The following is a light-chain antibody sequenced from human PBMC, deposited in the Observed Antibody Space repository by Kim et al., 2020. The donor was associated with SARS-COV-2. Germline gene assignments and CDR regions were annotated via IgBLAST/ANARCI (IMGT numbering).Light chain of an antibody. CDR2: GAS. CDR1: QSVSSN. Sequence: VSPGERATPSCRASQSVSSNLAWYQQKPGQAPRLLIFGASTRATGVPARFSGSGFGTQFTLTISSLQSEDFALYFCQQFDNWPPTFGQGTKVDIK. J-gene: IGKJ1*01. CDR3: QQFDNWPPT. V-gene: IGKV3-15*01.